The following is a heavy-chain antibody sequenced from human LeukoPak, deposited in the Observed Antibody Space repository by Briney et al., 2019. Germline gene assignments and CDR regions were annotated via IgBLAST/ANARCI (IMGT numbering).Heavy chain of an antibody. Sequence: PSETLSLTCTVSGGSISSSLWSWIRQPPGKGLEWIGYISYSGSTNYNPSLKSRVTISVDTSKNQFSLKLSSVTAADTAVYYCARAYYDILTGYYVVAFDIWGQGTMVTVSS. V-gene: IGHV4-59*08. D-gene: IGHD3-9*01. CDR3: ARAYYDILTGYYVVAFDI. CDR1: GGSISSSL. CDR2: ISYSGST. J-gene: IGHJ3*02.